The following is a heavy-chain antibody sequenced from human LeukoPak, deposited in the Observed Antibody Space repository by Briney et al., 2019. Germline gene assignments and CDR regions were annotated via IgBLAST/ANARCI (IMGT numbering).Heavy chain of an antibody. D-gene: IGHD3-10*02. J-gene: IGHJ3*02. CDR3: AKASRLLGLGSYYRDAFDI. Sequence: GGSLRLSCAASGFTFSSYGMHWGRQAPGKGREWVGVISFEGSNKYYAGSVKGRFTVSRDNSKNTLYLQMNSRRAEDTAVHYSAKASRLLGLGSYYRDAFDIWGEGTMVTVSS. CDR1: GFTFSSYG. V-gene: IGHV3-30*18. CDR2: ISFEGSNK.